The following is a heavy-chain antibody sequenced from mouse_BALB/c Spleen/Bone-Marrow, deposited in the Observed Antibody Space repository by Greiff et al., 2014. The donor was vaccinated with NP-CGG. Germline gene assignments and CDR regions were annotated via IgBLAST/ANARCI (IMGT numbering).Heavy chain of an antibody. V-gene: IGHV1-87*01. CDR3: ARWLLPFDY. J-gene: IGHJ2*01. CDR2: IYPGDGDT. D-gene: IGHD2-3*01. CDR1: GYTFTSYW. Sequence: VKVVESGAELARPGASVKLSCKASGYTFTSYWMQWVKQRPGQGLEWIGAIYPGDGDTRYTQKFKGKATLTADKSSSTAYMQLSSLASEDSAVYYCARWLLPFDYWGQGTTLTVPS.